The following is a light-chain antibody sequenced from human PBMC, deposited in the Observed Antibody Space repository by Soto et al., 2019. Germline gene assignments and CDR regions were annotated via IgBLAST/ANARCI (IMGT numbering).Light chain of an antibody. Sequence: DIQMTQSPSTLSASVGDSVTMTCLASQSVDRWLAWYQQKPGKAPKLLIYMTSILQTGVPLSFSGSGSGTEFTLTINSLQPDDFATYYCQQYGGSSPFGQGTKVEV. CDR1: QSVDRW. V-gene: IGKV1-5*03. J-gene: IGKJ2*01. CDR2: MTS. CDR3: QQYGGSSP.